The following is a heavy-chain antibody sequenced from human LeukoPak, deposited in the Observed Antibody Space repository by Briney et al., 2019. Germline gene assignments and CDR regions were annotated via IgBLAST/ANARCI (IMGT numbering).Heavy chain of an antibody. Sequence: GGSLRLSCAASGFDFSAYEMNWVRQAPGKGLEWVSYFAGSDTTTYYADSVKGRFTISRDNAKNILYLQMNRLRVEDTALYYCTTLGYNLDSSGQGTLVTVSS. CDR3: TTLGYNLDS. D-gene: IGHD1-14*01. V-gene: IGHV3-48*03. CDR1: GFDFSAYE. CDR2: FAGSDTTT. J-gene: IGHJ4*02.